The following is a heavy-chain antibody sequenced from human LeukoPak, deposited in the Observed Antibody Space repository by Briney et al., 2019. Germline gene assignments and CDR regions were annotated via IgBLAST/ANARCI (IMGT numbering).Heavy chain of an antibody. CDR3: ARQSRDGYDYDFDY. J-gene: IGHJ4*02. CDR1: GYSFTNYW. V-gene: IGHV5-51*01. CDR2: IYPGDSDT. Sequence: GESLQISCKGSGYSFTNYWIGWVRQMPGKGLEWMGIIYPGDSDTRYRPSFQGQVTISADKSISTAYLQWSSLKASDTAMYYCARQSRDGYDYDFDYWGQGTLVTVSS. D-gene: IGHD5-24*01.